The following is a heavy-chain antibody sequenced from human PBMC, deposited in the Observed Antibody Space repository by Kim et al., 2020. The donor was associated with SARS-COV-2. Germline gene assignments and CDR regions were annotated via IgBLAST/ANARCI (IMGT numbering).Heavy chain of an antibody. Sequence: PPLKSRVSMSVDTSKNQFSLNLNSVTAADTAVFYCARHSSPRAAGTFDYWGRGTLVTVS. CDR3: ARHSSPRAAGTFDY. V-gene: IGHV4-39*01. J-gene: IGHJ4*02. D-gene: IGHD6-13*01.